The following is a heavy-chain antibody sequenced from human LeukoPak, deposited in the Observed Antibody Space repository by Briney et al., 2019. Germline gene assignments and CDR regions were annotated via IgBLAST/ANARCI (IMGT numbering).Heavy chain of an antibody. J-gene: IGHJ4*02. CDR2: ISGSGGRT. Sequence: GGSLRLSCAASGFTYSSYALTWVRQAPGEGLYWVSLISGSGGRTYYADSVKGRFTISRDNSQNTLYLQMNGLRAEDTAIYYCVKGKSIAGDYGRDDWGQGTLVTVSS. D-gene: IGHD4-17*01. CDR1: GFTYSSYA. V-gene: IGHV3-23*01. CDR3: VKGKSIAGDYGRDD.